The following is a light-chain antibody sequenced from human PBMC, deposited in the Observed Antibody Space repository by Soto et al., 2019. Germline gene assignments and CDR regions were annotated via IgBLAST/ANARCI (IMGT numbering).Light chain of an antibody. Sequence: EVVMTQSPATLSVSPGERATLSCRASQSVTSNLAWYQQKPGQATRLLIYGASTRATGIPARFSGSGSGTECTLTISGLQSEDFAVYYCQQYNNWPPYTFGQGTKLEIK. J-gene: IGKJ2*01. V-gene: IGKV3-15*01. CDR1: QSVTSN. CDR2: GAS. CDR3: QQYNNWPPYT.